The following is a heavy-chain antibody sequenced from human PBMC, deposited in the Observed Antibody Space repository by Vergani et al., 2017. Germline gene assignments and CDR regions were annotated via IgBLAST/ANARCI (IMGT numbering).Heavy chain of an antibody. J-gene: IGHJ5*02. Sequence: QESGPGLVKPSETLSLTCAVSGYSISSGYYWGWLRPPPGKGLEWLALIYWNDDKRYSPSLKSRLTITKNTSKNQVDLTMTNMNPVDTATYYCAHRPATYYYDSSGYFNWFDPWGQGTLVTVSS. D-gene: IGHD3-22*01. CDR1: GYSISSGYY. CDR3: AHRPATYYYDSSGYFNWFDP. V-gene: IGHV2-5*01. CDR2: IYWNDDK.